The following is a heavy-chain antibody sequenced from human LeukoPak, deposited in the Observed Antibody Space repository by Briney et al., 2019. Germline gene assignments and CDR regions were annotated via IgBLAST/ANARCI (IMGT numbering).Heavy chain of an antibody. CDR1: EFTFSNFA. CDR3: AKDLLQTFFFDSSGYYSHAFGM. CDR2: INGKSDDT. V-gene: IGHV3-23*01. D-gene: IGHD3-22*01. Sequence: GGSLRLSCAASEFTFSNFAMSWVRQAPGKGLEWVSTINGKSDDTYYADSVKGRCTISRDNSKNTLSLHMNTLRAEDTAVYYCAKDLLQTFFFDSSGYYSHAFGMWGQGTMVTVSP. J-gene: IGHJ3*02.